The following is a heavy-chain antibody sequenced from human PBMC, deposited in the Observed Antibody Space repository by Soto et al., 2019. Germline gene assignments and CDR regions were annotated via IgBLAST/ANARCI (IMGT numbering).Heavy chain of an antibody. J-gene: IGHJ5*02. CDR1: GYTFTGYY. CDR2: INPNSGGT. CDR3: ARGSVYYYDSSGFSWFDP. Sequence: VASVKVSCKASGYTFTGYYMHWVRQAPGQGLEWMGWINPNSGGTNYAQKFQGRVTMTRDTSISTAYMELSRLRSDDTAVYYCARGSVYYYDSSGFSWFDPWGQGTLVTVSS. D-gene: IGHD3-22*01. V-gene: IGHV1-2*02.